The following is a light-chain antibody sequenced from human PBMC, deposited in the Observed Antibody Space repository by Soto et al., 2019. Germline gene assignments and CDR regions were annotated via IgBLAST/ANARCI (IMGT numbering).Light chain of an antibody. Sequence: EIVMTQSPGTLPLSPGERATLSCRASQSVSSNYLAWYQQKPGQAPRLLIYGASNRATGIPDRFSRSGSGPGFTLTISRPEPEDDAVYFCQQYGSTPPFTVGQGTKVEIK. CDR1: QSVSSNY. CDR3: QQYGSTPPFT. J-gene: IGKJ2*01. V-gene: IGKV3-20*01. CDR2: GAS.